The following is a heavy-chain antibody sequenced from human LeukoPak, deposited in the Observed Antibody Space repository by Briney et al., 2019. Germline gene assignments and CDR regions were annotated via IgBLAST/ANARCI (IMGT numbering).Heavy chain of an antibody. CDR3: ARRRGYERRAFDI. CDR2: IYYSGST. Sequence: SETLSLTCSVSGGSITGDNYYWGWIRQPPGKGLEWIGSIYYSGSTNYNPLFRSPVTISVDTSKNQFSLKLSSVTAADTAVYYCARRRGYERRAFDIWGQGTMVTVSS. J-gene: IGHJ3*02. CDR1: GGSITGDNYY. D-gene: IGHD6-13*01. V-gene: IGHV4-39*01.